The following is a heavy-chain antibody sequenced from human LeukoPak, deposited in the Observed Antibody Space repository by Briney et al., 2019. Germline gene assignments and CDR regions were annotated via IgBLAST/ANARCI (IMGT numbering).Heavy chain of an antibody. V-gene: IGHV3-11*04. CDR1: GFTFSDYY. J-gene: IGHJ5*02. CDR2: ISSSGSTI. D-gene: IGHD5-18*01. CDR3: ARDGSSYGINWFDP. Sequence: GGSLRLSCAASGFTFSDYYMSWIRQAPGKGLEWVSYISSSGSTIYYADSVKGRFTISRDSAKNSLYLQMNSLRAEDTAVYYCARDGSSYGINWFDPWGQGTLVTVSS.